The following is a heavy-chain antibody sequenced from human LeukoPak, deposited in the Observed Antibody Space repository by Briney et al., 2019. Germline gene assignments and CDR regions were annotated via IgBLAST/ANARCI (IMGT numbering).Heavy chain of an antibody. Sequence: ASVKVSCKASGYTFTGYYMHWVRQVPGQGREWMGWINPNSGGTKYAQKLQGRVTMTRDTSISTAYMELNRLRYDDTAVYYCARVMNREGTNYWGQGTLVTVSS. V-gene: IGHV1-2*02. D-gene: IGHD1/OR15-1a*01. J-gene: IGHJ4*02. CDR1: GYTFTGYY. CDR2: INPNSGGT. CDR3: ARVMNREGTNY.